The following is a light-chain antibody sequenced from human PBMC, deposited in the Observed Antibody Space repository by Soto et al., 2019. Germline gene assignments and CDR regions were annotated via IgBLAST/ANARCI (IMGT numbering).Light chain of an antibody. J-gene: IGKJ1*01. CDR3: QQGFSTPPT. Sequence: DIQMTQSPSSLSASIGDRVTITCRASQNINTYFNWYQQKPGKVPKLLIYVVSTLQSGVPSRFSGSGSGTDFTLTISSLQPEDFATYYCQQGFSTPPTFGQGTKVDI. CDR2: VVS. CDR1: QNINTY. V-gene: IGKV1-39*01.